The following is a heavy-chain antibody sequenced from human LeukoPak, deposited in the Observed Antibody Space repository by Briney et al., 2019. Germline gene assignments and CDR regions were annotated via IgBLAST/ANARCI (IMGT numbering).Heavy chain of an antibody. CDR1: GFTFSSYW. CDR3: ARGRPLSRGAYDY. V-gene: IGHV3-7*03. CDR2: IKQDGSEK. J-gene: IGHJ4*02. D-gene: IGHD3-10*01. Sequence: PGGSLRLSCAASGFTFSSYWMSWVRQAPGKGLEWVANIKQDGSEKYYVDSVMGRFTISRDNAKNSLYLQMNSLRAEDTAVYYCARGRPLSRGAYDYWGQGTLVTVSS.